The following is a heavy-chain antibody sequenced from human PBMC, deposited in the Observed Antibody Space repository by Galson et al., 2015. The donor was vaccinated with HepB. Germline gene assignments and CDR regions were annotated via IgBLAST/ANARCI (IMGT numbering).Heavy chain of an antibody. Sequence: SLRLSCAASGFTFRTYAMHWVRQAPGKGLDWVADVSYDGSSKHYADSVKGRFTISRDNSKNTLYLQMNSLRVEDTAVYFCARGGIGGAVTRLDNWGQGTLVTVSS. CDR1: GFTFRTYA. CDR3: ARGGIGGAVTRLDN. CDR2: VSYDGSSK. D-gene: IGHD6-13*01. V-gene: IGHV3-30*04. J-gene: IGHJ4*02.